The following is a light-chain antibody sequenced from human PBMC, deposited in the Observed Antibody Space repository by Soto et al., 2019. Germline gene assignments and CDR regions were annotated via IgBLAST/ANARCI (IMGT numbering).Light chain of an antibody. Sequence: QPVLTQPASVSGSPGQSITISCTGTSSDVGGYNYVSWYQQNPGKAPKLMIYDVSNRPSGVSNRFSGSKSGNTASLTISGLQAEDEADYYCSSYTSSSTVVFGGGTKLTVL. CDR3: SSYTSSSTVV. CDR1: SSDVGGYNY. V-gene: IGLV2-14*01. J-gene: IGLJ2*01. CDR2: DVS.